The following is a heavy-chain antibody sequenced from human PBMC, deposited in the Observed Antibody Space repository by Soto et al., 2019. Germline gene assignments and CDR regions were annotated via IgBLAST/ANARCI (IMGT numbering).Heavy chain of an antibody. Sequence: QVQLQESGPGLMKPSGTLSLTCAVSGGSISANWWSWVRQPPGKGLEWIGEIYHNGRTNYNPSLKNRVRMSVDKSKNYFSLNLNSATAADTAVYYCARHIAVSGTRGFDFWGQGTLVTVSS. CDR2: IYHNGRT. CDR3: ARHIAVSGTRGFDF. J-gene: IGHJ4*02. V-gene: IGHV4-4*02. CDR1: GGSISANW. D-gene: IGHD6-19*01.